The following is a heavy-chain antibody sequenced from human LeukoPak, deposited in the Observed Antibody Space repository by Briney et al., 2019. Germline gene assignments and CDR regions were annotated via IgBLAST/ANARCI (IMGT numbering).Heavy chain of an antibody. CDR3: ARNDYGDYDGSSFDY. CDR2: ISAYNGNT. J-gene: IGHJ4*02. CDR1: GYTFTSYG. Sequence: GASVKVSCKASGYTFTSYGISWVRQAPGQGLEWMGWISAYNGNTNYAQKLQGRVTMTTDTSTSTAYMELRSLRSDDTAVYYCARNDYGDYDGSSFDYWGQGTLVTVSS. D-gene: IGHD4-17*01. V-gene: IGHV1-18*01.